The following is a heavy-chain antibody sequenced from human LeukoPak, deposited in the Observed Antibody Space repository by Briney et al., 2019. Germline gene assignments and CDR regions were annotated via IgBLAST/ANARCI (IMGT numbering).Heavy chain of an antibody. V-gene: IGHV4-4*02. CDR2: IYHSGST. J-gene: IGHJ4*02. CDR3: ARENGYSYGPYYFDY. D-gene: IGHD5-18*01. Sequence: PSGTLSLTCAVSGGSISSSNWWSWVRQPPGKGLEWIGEIYHSGSTNYNPSLKSRVTISVDKPKNQFSLKLSSVTAADTAVYYCARENGYSYGPYYFDYWGQGTLVTVSS. CDR1: GGSISSSNW.